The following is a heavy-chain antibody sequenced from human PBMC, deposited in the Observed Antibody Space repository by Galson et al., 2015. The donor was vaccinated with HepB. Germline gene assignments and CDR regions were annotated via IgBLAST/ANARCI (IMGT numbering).Heavy chain of an antibody. CDR3: ARAQGVYYDSSGSRSFDY. J-gene: IGHJ4*02. CDR2: IIPILGIA. CDR1: GGTFSSYA. D-gene: IGHD3-22*01. V-gene: IGHV1-69*04. Sequence: SVKVSCKASGGTFSSYAISWVRQAPGQGLEWMGRIIPILGIANYAQKFQGRVTITADKSTSTAYMELSSLRSEDTAVYYCARAQGVYYDSSGSRSFDYCGQGTLVTVSS.